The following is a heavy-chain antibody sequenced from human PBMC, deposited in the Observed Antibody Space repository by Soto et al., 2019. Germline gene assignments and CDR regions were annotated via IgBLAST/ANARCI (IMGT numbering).Heavy chain of an antibody. J-gene: IGHJ5*02. CDR3: ARLVKVVVVAPFDN. D-gene: IGHD2-15*01. CDR2: IYYTGST. CDR1: GGSITNTSYY. V-gene: IGHV4-39*01. Sequence: SETLSLTCTVSGGSITNTSYYWGWIRQPPGKGLEWIGNIYYTGSTYYNPSLKGRLTISVDTSKNQFSLKLSSVTAADTAVYYCARLVKVVVVAPFDNWGQGTLVTVSS.